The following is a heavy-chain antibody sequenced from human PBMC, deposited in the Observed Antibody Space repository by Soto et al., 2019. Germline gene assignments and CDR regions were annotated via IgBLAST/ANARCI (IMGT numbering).Heavy chain of an antibody. Sequence: QVQLVQSGAEVKTPGSSVKVSCEASGGTFSSYSINWVRQAPGQGLEWMGRLIPMFGTTDYAQRFQGRVTFAADESTNTASMEVTDLTSEDTAVYDCARAAVLTFTRFYDVDVVGQGTTVTVSS. V-gene: IGHV1-69*18. CDR2: LIPMFGTT. J-gene: IGHJ6*02. CDR3: ARAAVLTFTRFYDVDV. D-gene: IGHD6-25*01. CDR1: GGTFSSYS.